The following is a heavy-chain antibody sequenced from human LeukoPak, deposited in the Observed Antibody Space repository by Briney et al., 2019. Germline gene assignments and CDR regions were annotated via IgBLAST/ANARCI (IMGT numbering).Heavy chain of an antibody. J-gene: IGHJ4*02. V-gene: IGHV3-21*01. CDR2: ISSSSSYI. CDR3: ARDFGAAMAPFDY. D-gene: IGHD3-16*01. Sequence: GGSLRLSCAASGFTFTSYSSTWVRQAPGKGLEWVSSISSSSSYIYYADSVRGRFTISRDNAKNSLYLQMNSLRAEDTAVYYCARDFGAAMAPFDYWGQGTLVTVSS. CDR1: GFTFTSYS.